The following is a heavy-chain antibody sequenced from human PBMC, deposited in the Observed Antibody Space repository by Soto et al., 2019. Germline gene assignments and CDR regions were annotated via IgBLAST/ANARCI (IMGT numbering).Heavy chain of an antibody. CDR2: ISGSGGST. V-gene: IGHV3-23*01. CDR1: GCTFSSYA. Sequence: GGSLRLSCAASGCTFSSYAMSWARQAPGKGLEWVSAISGSGGSTYYADSVKGRFTISRDNSKNTLYLQMNSLRAEDTAVYYCARAWTIVAPWMDFWGQGTLVTVSS. J-gene: IGHJ4*02. CDR3: ARAWTIVAPWMDF. D-gene: IGHD5-12*01.